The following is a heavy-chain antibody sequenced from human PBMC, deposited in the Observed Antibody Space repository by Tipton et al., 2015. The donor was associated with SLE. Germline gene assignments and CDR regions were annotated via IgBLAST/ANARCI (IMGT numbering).Heavy chain of an antibody. Sequence: SLRLSCAASGFTFSDYEMNWVRQAPGKGLEWLSYISNSDSTIYYADSVKGRFTISRDNAKNSLYLQMNSLRAEDTAVYYCARVGAAYSEFFAACQTYWFDACGQRALVAVSS. CDR3: ARVGAAYSEFFAACQTYWFDA. V-gene: IGHV3-48*03. J-gene: IGHJ5*02. CDR1: GFTFSDYE. CDR2: ISNSDSTI. D-gene: IGHD2-21*01.